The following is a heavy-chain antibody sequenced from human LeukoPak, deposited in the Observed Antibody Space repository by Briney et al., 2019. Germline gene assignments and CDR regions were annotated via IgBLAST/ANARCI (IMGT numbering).Heavy chain of an antibody. J-gene: IGHJ4*02. CDR3: ARQADDSSSSLVYFDY. CDR2: INSDGSST. Sequence: GGSLRLSCAASGFTFSSYWMHWVRQAPGKGLVWVSRINSDGSSTSYADSVKGRFTISRDNAQNTLYLQMSSLRAEDTAVYHCARQADDSSSSLVYFDYWGQGTLVTVSS. CDR1: GFTFSSYW. D-gene: IGHD6-6*01. V-gene: IGHV3-74*01.